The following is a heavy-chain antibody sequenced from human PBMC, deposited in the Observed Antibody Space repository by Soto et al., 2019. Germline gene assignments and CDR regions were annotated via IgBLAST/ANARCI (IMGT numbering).Heavy chain of an antibody. Sequence: QVQLVQSGAKVEKPGASVKVSCKASGYTFTTYDINWVRQAPGQGLEWMGWMDPTSGNTGYAQNFQGRVTMTRDNSITTAYLELNSLRFDDTAVYYCATFWRSRFDYWGQGTLVTVST. CDR2: MDPTSGNT. CDR3: ATFWRSRFDY. V-gene: IGHV1-8*01. J-gene: IGHJ4*02. CDR1: GYTFTTYD. D-gene: IGHD3-3*01.